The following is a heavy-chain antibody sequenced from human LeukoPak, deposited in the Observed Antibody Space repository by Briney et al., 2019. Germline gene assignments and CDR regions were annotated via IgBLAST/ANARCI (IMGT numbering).Heavy chain of an antibody. V-gene: IGHV3-21*01. Sequence: GSLRLSCAASGFTFSSYGMNWVRQAPGKGLEWVSSISSSSSYIYYADSVKGRFTISRDNAKNSLYLQMNSLRAEDTAVYYCARDRRFDFDYWGQGTLVTVSS. J-gene: IGHJ4*02. CDR2: ISSSSSYI. CDR3: ARDRRFDFDY. CDR1: GFTFSSYG. D-gene: IGHD3-16*01.